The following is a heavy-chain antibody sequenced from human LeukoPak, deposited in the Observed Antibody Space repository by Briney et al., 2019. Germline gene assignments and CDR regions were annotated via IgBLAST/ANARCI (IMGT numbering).Heavy chain of an antibody. CDR3: ARLDNGRGAFDY. Sequence: SETLSLTCTVPGGSFSSYFWSWIRQPPGKGLEWIGYMYYSGSTNYNPSLKSRVTISIDTSKNQFSLQLSSVTAADTAVYYCARLDNGRGAFDYWGQGTLVTVSS. V-gene: IGHV4-59*01. D-gene: IGHD1-26*01. CDR1: GGSFSSYF. J-gene: IGHJ4*02. CDR2: MYYSGST.